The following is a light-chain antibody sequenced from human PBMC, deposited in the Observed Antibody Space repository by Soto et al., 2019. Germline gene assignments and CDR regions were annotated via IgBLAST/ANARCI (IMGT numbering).Light chain of an antibody. CDR3: QQLNSFPRT. J-gene: IGKJ3*01. V-gene: IGKV1-9*01. CDR2: AAS. Sequence: IQLTQSPSSLSASVGDRVTITCRASQGISSFLAWYQQKPGKAPQLLIYAASALQSGVPSRFSGSGSGTDFTLTINSLQPEDFATYYCQQLNSFPRTFGPGTKVDIK. CDR1: QGISSF.